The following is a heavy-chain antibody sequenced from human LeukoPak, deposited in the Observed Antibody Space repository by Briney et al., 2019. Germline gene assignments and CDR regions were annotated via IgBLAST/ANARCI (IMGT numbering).Heavy chain of an antibody. CDR3: ARLSGAGVVVPAAFDY. D-gene: IGHD2-2*01. V-gene: IGHV4-34*01. J-gene: IGHJ4*02. CDR1: GGSFSGYY. CDR2: INHSGST. Sequence: PSETLSLTCAVYGGSFSGYYWGWVRQPPGEGREWIGEINHSGSTNYNPSLKSRVTISVDTSTNQFSLKLSSVTAADTAVYYCARLSGAGVVVPAAFDYWGQGTLVTVSS.